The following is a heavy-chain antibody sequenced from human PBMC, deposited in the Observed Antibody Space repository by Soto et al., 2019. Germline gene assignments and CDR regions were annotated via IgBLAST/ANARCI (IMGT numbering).Heavy chain of an antibody. V-gene: IGHV3-30*03. CDR2: ISYDGSKK. D-gene: IGHD6-19*01. Sequence: QVQLVESGGGVVQPGRSLRLSCAASGFIFSDYGMHWVRQAPGKGLEWVAIISYDGSKKYYVDSVKGRFTISRDNSKNTLFLQMNSLRAEDTAMYYCFGVPVAGRGQDYWGQGTLVTVSS. CDR3: FGVPVAGRGQDY. J-gene: IGHJ4*02. CDR1: GFIFSDYG.